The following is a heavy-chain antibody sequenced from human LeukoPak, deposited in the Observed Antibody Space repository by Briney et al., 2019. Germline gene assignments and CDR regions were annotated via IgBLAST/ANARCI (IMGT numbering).Heavy chain of an antibody. Sequence: GGSLRLSCAASGFTFSNYWMHWVRQAPGKGLVWVSRINSDGSSTSYADSVKGRFTISRDNAKNTLYLQMNSLTVEDTAVYYCSRDFGGAVDYWGQGTLVTVSS. CDR2: INSDGSST. J-gene: IGHJ4*02. CDR1: GFTFSNYW. V-gene: IGHV3-74*01. D-gene: IGHD1-26*01. CDR3: SRDFGGAVDY.